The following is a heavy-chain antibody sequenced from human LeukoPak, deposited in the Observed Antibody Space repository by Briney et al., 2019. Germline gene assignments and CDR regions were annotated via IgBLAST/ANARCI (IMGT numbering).Heavy chain of an antibody. CDR2: IYCSGST. V-gene: IGHV4-31*03. CDR1: GGSISSGGYY. J-gene: IGHJ4*02. CDR3: ARGDYSETEIDY. D-gene: IGHD4-11*01. Sequence: PSQTLSLTCTVSGGSISSGGYYWSWIRQHPGKGLEWIGYIYCSGSTYYNPSLKSRVTISVDTSKNQFSLKLSSVTAADTAVYYCARGDYSETEIDYWGQGTLVTVSS.